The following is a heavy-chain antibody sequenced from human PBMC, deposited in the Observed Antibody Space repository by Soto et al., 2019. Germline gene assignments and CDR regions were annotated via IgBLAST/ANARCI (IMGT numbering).Heavy chain of an antibody. D-gene: IGHD2-2*01. CDR3: ARGVRYCSSTSCPSFDY. CDR2: INHSGST. V-gene: IGHV4-34*01. Sequence: PSETLSLTCAVYGGSFSGYYWSWIRQPPGKGLEWIGEINHSGSTNYNPSLKSRVTISVDTSKNQFSLKLSSVTAADTAVYYCARGVRYCSSTSCPSFDYWGQGTLVTVSS. J-gene: IGHJ4*02. CDR1: GGSFSGYY.